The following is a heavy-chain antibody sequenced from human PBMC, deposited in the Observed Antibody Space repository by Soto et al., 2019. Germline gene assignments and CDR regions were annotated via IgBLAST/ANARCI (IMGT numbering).Heavy chain of an antibody. CDR1: GGTFSSYR. D-gene: IGHD6-13*01. CDR3: VRDSGAKLSSS. Sequence: SVKVSCKASGGTFSSYRINWVRQAPGQGPEWVGGIVPIYRTADYAQKFQGRVTITADEPARTSYMELRSLKSQDTAVYYCVRDSGAKLSSSWGQGTLVTVSS. V-gene: IGHV1-69*13. J-gene: IGHJ4*02. CDR2: IVPIYRTA.